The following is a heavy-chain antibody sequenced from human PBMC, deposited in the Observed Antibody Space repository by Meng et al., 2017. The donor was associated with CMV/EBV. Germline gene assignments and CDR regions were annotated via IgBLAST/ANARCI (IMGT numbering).Heavy chain of an antibody. D-gene: IGHD2-8*01. CDR2: IYYSGST. CDR1: GCSISSYY. Sequence: SETLSLTCTVSGCSISSYYWSWIRQPPGKGLEWVGYIYYSGSTNYNPSLKRRVTISVDTSKNQFSRKLSSVTAADTAVYYCATPTNYSYYGMDVWGQGTTVTVSS. J-gene: IGHJ6*02. CDR3: ATPTNYSYYGMDV. V-gene: IGHV4-59*01.